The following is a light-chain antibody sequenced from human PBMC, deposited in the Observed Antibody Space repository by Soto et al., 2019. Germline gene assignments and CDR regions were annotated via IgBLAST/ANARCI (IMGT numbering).Light chain of an antibody. CDR2: AAS. CDR3: HQYGSSPQT. J-gene: IGKJ1*01. V-gene: IGKV3-20*01. CDR1: QIFSSGY. Sequence: IVLTQSPGTLYLSPGERATLSCRASQIFSSGYLAWYQQKPGQAPRLLIYAASSRATGIPDRFSGSGSGTDFTLTISRLEPEDFAIYYCHQYGSSPQTFGQGTKVDIK.